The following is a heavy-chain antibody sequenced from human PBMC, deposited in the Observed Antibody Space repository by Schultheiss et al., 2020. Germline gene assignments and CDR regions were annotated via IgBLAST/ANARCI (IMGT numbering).Heavy chain of an antibody. CDR3: ARNFVWGSYRYKGNWFDP. CDR2: IYYSGST. J-gene: IGHJ5*02. CDR1: GGSISSSSYY. D-gene: IGHD3-16*02. V-gene: IGHV4-61*05. Sequence: SETLSLTCTVSGGSISSSSYYWGWIRQPPGKGLEWIGYIYYSGSTNYNPSLKSRVTISVDTSKNQFSLKLSSVTAADTAVYYCARNFVWGSYRYKGNWFDPWGQGTLVTVSS.